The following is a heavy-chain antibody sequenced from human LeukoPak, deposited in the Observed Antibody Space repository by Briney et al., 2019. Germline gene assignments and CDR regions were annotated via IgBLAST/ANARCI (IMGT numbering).Heavy chain of an antibody. V-gene: IGHV3-48*04. Sequence: GGSLRLSCAASGFTFSSYSMNWVRQAPGKGLEWVSYISSSSSTIYYADSVKGRFTISRDSAKNSLYLQMNSLRAEDTAVYYCARGTYYDFWSGPNWFDPWGQGTLVTVSS. D-gene: IGHD3-3*01. CDR3: ARGTYYDFWSGPNWFDP. J-gene: IGHJ5*02. CDR2: ISSSSSTI. CDR1: GFTFSSYS.